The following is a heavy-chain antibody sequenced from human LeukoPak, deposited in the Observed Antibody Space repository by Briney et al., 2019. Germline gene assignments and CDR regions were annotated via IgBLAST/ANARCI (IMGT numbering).Heavy chain of an antibody. V-gene: IGHV3-21*01. CDR2: ITSIDRYI. CDR3: ASDVGSYCEGSGSPAAFDI. J-gene: IGHJ3*02. Sequence: PGGSLRLSCAPPGLTVMSSSIDSVRQAPGKGLELGSSITSIDRYIYYADSVNSRFTISRDNGKNSLYLQMNSLIAEDTAVYYCASDVGSYCEGSGSPAAFDIWGQGTMVTVSS. CDR1: GLTVMSSS. D-gene: IGHD3-10*01.